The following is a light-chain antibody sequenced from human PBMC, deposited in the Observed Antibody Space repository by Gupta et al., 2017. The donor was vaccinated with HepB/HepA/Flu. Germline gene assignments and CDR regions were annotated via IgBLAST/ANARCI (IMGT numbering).Light chain of an antibody. J-gene: IGLJ3*02. Sequence: SYELTQPLSVSVALGQTATITCGGNNIGTKHVHWYQQKPGQAPVLVIYRDTKRPSGNPERFSASNAGNTATLTISRGQAGDEGDYYCQVWDRSTVVFGGGTKLTVL. CDR2: RDT. V-gene: IGLV3-9*01. CDR1: NIGTKH. CDR3: QVWDRSTVV.